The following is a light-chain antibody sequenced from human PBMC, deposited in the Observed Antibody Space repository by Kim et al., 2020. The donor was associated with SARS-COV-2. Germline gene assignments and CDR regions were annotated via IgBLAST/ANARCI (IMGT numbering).Light chain of an antibody. CDR3: QVWDITSDHWV. CDR2: YDS. Sequence: PGKTAWITCGGNNIGSKSVHWYSHKPGQAPVLIIYYDSARPSGIPERFSGSNSGNAATLTISRVEAGDEADYYCQVWDITSDHWVFGGGTKLAVL. J-gene: IGLJ3*02. CDR1: NIGSKS. V-gene: IGLV3-21*04.